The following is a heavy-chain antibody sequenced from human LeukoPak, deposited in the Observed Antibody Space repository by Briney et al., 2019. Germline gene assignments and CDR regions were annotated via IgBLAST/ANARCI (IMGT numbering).Heavy chain of an antibody. V-gene: IGHV3-23*01. D-gene: IGHD5-18*01. J-gene: IGHJ4*02. CDR3: AKERGLYVDTAASDY. Sequence: GGSLRLSCAASGFTFSSYAMSWVRQAPGKGLEWVSAIRGGGDRTHYADSVKGRFTISRDNSKNTLYLQMNSLRAEDTAVYYCAKERGLYVDTAASDYWGQGTLVTVSS. CDR2: IRGGGDRT. CDR1: GFTFSSYA.